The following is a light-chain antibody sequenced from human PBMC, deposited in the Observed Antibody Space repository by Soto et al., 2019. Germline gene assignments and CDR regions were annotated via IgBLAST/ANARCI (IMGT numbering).Light chain of an antibody. CDR2: DES. J-gene: IGKJ4*01. Sequence: EIVLTRSPATLSLSPGERATLSCRASQSVSSQLAWYQQKTGQAPRILIYDESNRATGIPARLSGSGSATDLNLTISRLEPEDFAVYYCQKRCDWPLTFGGGTKVDIK. V-gene: IGKV3-11*01. CDR3: QKRCDWPLT. CDR1: QSVSSQ.